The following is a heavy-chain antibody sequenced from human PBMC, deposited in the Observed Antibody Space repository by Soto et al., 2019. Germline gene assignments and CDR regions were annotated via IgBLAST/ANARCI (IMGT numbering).Heavy chain of an antibody. CDR1: GGSISSSSYY. D-gene: IGHD6-13*01. J-gene: IGHJ4*02. Sequence: QLQLQESGPGLVKPSETLSLTCTVSGGSISSSSYYWGWIRQPPGKGLEWIGSIYYSGSTYYNPSLKSRVTISVDTSKNQFSLKLSSVTAADTAVYYCASFIHSKYSSSWANFDYWGQGTLVTVSS. CDR2: IYYSGST. V-gene: IGHV4-39*01. CDR3: ASFIHSKYSSSWANFDY.